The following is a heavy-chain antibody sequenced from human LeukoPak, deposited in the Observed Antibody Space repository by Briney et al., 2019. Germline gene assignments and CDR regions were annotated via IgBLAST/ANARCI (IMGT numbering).Heavy chain of an antibody. J-gene: IGHJ6*03. CDR1: GDTFSGYY. D-gene: IGHD3-16*01. CDR3: ARVYGSMTTQMSYYYYMDV. CDR2: INPNNGGT. V-gene: IGHV1-2*02. Sequence: ASVKVSCKASGDTFSGYYIHWVRQTPGQRPEWMGWINPNNGGTSYPQKFQGRITMTRDTSMTTVYMELNSLTSDDTAVYYCARVYGSMTTQMSYYYYMDVWGKGTTVTISS.